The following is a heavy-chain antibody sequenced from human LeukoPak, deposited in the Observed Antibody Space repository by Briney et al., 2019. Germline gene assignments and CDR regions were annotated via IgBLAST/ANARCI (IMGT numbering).Heavy chain of an antibody. V-gene: IGHV3-23*01. Sequence: GGSLRLSWAASGFTFSSYGMSWVRQAPGKGLEWVSAISGSGGSTYYADSVRGRFTISRDNSKSTLSLQMNSLRAEDTAIYYCATYRQVLLPFESWGQGTLVTVSS. CDR2: ISGSGGST. CDR1: GFTFSSYG. CDR3: ATYRQVLLPFES. J-gene: IGHJ4*02. D-gene: IGHD2-8*02.